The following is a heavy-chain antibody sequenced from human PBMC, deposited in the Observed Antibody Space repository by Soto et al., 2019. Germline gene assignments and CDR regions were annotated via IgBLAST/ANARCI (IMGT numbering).Heavy chain of an antibody. CDR2: IYYSGST. D-gene: IGHD6-19*01. Sequence: SETLSLTCTVSGGSVSSGSYYWSWIRQPPGKGLEWIGYIYYSGSTNYNPSLKSRVTISVDTSKNQFSLKLSSVTAADTAVYYCARVESDQWLPNYFDYWGQGTLVTVSS. CDR3: ARVESDQWLPNYFDY. CDR1: GGSVSSGSYY. V-gene: IGHV4-61*01. J-gene: IGHJ4*02.